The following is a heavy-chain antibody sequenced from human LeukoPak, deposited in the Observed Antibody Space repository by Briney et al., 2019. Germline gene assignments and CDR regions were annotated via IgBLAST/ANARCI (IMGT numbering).Heavy chain of an antibody. Sequence: SETLSLTCTAAGGSISSYYWSWIRQPAGEGLGWIGLIYTSGSTNYNPSLKGQVTMSADTSKNQVSLKRSSVNASDTAVYYCERDIGYYDSSGYPRDAFDIWGQGTMVTVSS. CDR3: ERDIGYYDSSGYPRDAFDI. V-gene: IGHV4-4*07. CDR2: IYTSGST. CDR1: GGSISSYY. J-gene: IGHJ3*02. D-gene: IGHD3-22*01.